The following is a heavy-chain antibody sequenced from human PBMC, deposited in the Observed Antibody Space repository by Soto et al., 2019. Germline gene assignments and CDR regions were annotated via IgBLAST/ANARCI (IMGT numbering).Heavy chain of an antibody. D-gene: IGHD2-21*01. CDR2: INHSGST. Sequence: SETLSLTCAVYGGSFSGYYWSWIRQPPGKGLEWIGEINHSGSTNHNPSLKSRVTISVDTSKNQFSLKLSSVTAADTAVYYCARALWNDFDYWGQGTLVTVSS. J-gene: IGHJ4*02. V-gene: IGHV4-34*01. CDR3: ARALWNDFDY. CDR1: GGSFSGYY.